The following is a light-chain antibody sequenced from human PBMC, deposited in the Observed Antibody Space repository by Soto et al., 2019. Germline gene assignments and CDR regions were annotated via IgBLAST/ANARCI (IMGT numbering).Light chain of an antibody. CDR3: QQYYDWPPWT. CDR1: QSVSDT. V-gene: IGKV3-15*01. CDR2: GAS. Sequence: EVVMTQSPATLSVSLGERVTLSCRASQSVSDTLAWYQQKPGQAPRVLIYGASKRANGVPTRFSGSGSGTEFTLTISSLQADDVAVYYCQQYYDWPPWTFGQGTKVDIK. J-gene: IGKJ1*01.